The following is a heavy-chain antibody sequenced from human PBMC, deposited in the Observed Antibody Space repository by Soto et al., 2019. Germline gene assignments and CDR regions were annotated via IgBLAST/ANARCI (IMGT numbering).Heavy chain of an antibody. CDR3: ARDFGDEQSFDY. CDR2: IIPICGTA. V-gene: IGHV1-69*01. Sequence: HVQLVQSGAEVKKPGSSVKVSCKASVGTFSSYAISWVRQAPGQGLEWLGGIIPICGTANYAQKYKGRVTITADESTSTAYMELSSLRSEDTAVYYCARDFGDEQSFDYWGQGTLVTVSS. CDR1: VGTFSSYA. D-gene: IGHD3-10*01. J-gene: IGHJ4*02.